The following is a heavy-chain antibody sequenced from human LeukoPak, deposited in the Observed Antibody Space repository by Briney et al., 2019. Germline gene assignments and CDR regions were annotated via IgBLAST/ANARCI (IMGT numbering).Heavy chain of an antibody. Sequence: GGSLRLSCAASGFTFSDYYMSWIRQAPGKGLEWVSYISSSGSTIYYADSVKGRFTISRDNAKNSLYLQMNSLRAEDTAVYYCARVTVTTPKSFDPWGQGTLVTVSS. CDR3: ARVTVTTPKSFDP. J-gene: IGHJ5*02. CDR1: GFTFSDYY. CDR2: ISSSGSTI. D-gene: IGHD4-11*01. V-gene: IGHV3-11*04.